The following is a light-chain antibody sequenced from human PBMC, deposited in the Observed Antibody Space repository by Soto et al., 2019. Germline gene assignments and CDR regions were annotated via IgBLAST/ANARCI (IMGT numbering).Light chain of an antibody. J-gene: IGKJ4*01. Sequence: DIVMTQSPDPLAVSLGERATINCKSSQSVLYSSNEKNYLAWYQQKPGQPPNLLLYWASTRESGVPDRFSGSGSGTDFTLTISSLQAEDVAVYYCQQYYSTPPTFGGGTKVEIK. CDR1: QSVLYSSNEKNY. CDR3: QQYYSTPPT. V-gene: IGKV4-1*01. CDR2: WAS.